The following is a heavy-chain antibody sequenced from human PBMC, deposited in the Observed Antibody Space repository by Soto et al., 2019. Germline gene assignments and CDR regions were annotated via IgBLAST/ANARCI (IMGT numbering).Heavy chain of an antibody. CDR2: ISAFNGNT. Sequence: QVHLVQSGGEVRRPGASVKVSCKASGYTFTGFGLTWVRQAPGQGLEWMGWISAFNGNTDYAESLQDRLTMSIDTSTTTGYMELRSLTPDDTAVYYCARVRSSSVAARTGALDHFDYWGQGTLITVSS. J-gene: IGHJ4*02. CDR1: GYTFTGFG. CDR3: ARVRSSSVAARTGALDHFDY. V-gene: IGHV1-18*01. D-gene: IGHD6-13*01.